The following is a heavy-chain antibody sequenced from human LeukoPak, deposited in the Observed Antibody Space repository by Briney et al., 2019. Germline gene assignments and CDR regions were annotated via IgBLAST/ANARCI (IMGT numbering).Heavy chain of an antibody. J-gene: IGHJ4*02. CDR1: GFTVSSNY. CDR3: AKSHASIWNVYDY. D-gene: IGHD6-13*01. V-gene: IGHV3-23*01. CDR2: ITAGGDST. Sequence: PGGSLRLSCAASGFTVSSNYMGWVRLAPGEGLEWVSAITAGGDSTYYAESVKGRFTISRDNLKNMVFLQMSTLRAEDTAIYYCAKSHASIWNVYDYWGQGTLVTVSS.